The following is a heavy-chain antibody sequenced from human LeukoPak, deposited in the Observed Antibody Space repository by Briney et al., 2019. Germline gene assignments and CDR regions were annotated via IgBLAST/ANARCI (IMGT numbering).Heavy chain of an antibody. V-gene: IGHV4-59*01. CDR3: ARGSSGWYGYYFDY. Sequence: SETLSLTCTVSGGSISSYYWNWIRQPPGKGLEYIGYIYYSGSTNYNPSLKSRITISVDTSKNQFSLKLNSVTAADTAVYYCARGSSGWYGYYFDYWGQGTLVTVS. CDR1: GGSISSYY. J-gene: IGHJ4*02. CDR2: IYYSGST. D-gene: IGHD6-19*01.